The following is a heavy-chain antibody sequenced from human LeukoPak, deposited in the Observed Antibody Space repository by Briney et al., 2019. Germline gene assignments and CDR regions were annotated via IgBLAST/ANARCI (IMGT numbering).Heavy chain of an antibody. Sequence: GRSLRLSCEASGFSFSSHAMQWVRQAPGKGLEWVALIWYDGSNTYYADSVQGRFTISRDNSKNTLYLQTNSLRAEDTAIYYCARDTGNHPNNWLDPWGQGTLVTVSS. CDR1: GFSFSSHA. V-gene: IGHV3-33*01. J-gene: IGHJ5*02. CDR3: ARDTGNHPNNWLDP. CDR2: IWYDGSNT. D-gene: IGHD1-14*01.